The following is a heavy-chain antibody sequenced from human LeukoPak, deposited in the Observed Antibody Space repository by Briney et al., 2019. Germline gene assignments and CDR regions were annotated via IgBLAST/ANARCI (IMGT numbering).Heavy chain of an antibody. D-gene: IGHD2-15*01. CDR1: GFTFSSYS. J-gene: IGHJ4*02. Sequence: GGSLRLSCAASGFTFSSYSMNWVRQAPGKGLEWVSSISSSSSYIYYADSVKGRFTISRDNAKNSLYLQMNSLRAEDTAVYYCARALMVAATAKAIYYFDYWGQGTLVTVSS. V-gene: IGHV3-21*01. CDR2: ISSSSSYI. CDR3: ARALMVAATAKAIYYFDY.